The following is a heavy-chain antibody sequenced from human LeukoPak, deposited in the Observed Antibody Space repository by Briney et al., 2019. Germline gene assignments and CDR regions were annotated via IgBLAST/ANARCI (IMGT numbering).Heavy chain of an antibody. J-gene: IGHJ3*02. CDR3: ARHSRSGSGGYENASDI. CDR1: GGSISSSSYY. V-gene: IGHV4-39*01. D-gene: IGHD5-12*01. Sequence: SETLSLTCTVSGGSISSSSYYWDWIRQSPGKGLEWIGNIYSGGSTYYTPSLKSRVTISVDTSKNQFSLKLSSVTAADTAIYFCARHSRSGSGGYENASDIWGQGTMVTVSS. CDR2: IYSGGST.